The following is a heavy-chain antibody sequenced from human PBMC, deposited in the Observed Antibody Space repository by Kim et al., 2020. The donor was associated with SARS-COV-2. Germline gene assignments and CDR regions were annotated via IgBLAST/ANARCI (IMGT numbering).Heavy chain of an antibody. J-gene: IGHJ4*02. D-gene: IGHD3-22*01. CDR3: ARQDYYDSSGYYPFDS. Sequence: HKSRVTISVDTSKNQFSLRLDSVTDADTAVYYCARQDYYDSSGYYPFDSWGQGTLVTVSS. V-gene: IGHV4-39*01.